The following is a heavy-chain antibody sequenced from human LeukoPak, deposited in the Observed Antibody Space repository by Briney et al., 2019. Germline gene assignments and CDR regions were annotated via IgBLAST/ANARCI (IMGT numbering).Heavy chain of an antibody. CDR3: TRGGEEPFDY. V-gene: IGHV3-74*01. J-gene: IGHJ4*02. CDR2: INVEGTTT. D-gene: IGHD3-10*01. Sequence: PGGSLRLSCAGSGFTFTRFWMHWVRQAPGKGLVWVSRINVEGTTTTYPDSVEGRFTISRDENTLYLQMNHLRVDDTAVYYCTRGGEEPFDYWGQGTLVTVSS. CDR1: GFTFTRFW.